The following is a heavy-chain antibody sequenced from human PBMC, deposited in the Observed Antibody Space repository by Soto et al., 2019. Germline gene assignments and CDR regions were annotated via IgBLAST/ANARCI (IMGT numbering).Heavy chain of an antibody. J-gene: IGHJ5*02. CDR2: ISYDGSNK. D-gene: IGHD1-1*01. CDR1: GFTFSSYG. Sequence: QVQLVESGGGVVQPGRSLRLSCAASGFTFSSYGMHWVRQAPGKGLEWVAVISYDGSNKYYADSVKGRFTISRDNSKNTLYLQMNSLRAEDTAVYYCAKYNRLESGPNWFDPWGQGTLVTVSS. V-gene: IGHV3-30*18. CDR3: AKYNRLESGPNWFDP.